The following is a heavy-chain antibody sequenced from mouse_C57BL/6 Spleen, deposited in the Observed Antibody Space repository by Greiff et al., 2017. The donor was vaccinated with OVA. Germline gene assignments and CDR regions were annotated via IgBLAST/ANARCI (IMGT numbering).Heavy chain of an antibody. CDR1: GFTFSDYG. Sequence: EVKLVESGGGLVQPGGSLKLSCAASGFTFSDYGMAWVRQAPRKGPEWVAFLSNLAYSIYYADTVTGRFTISRENAKNTLYLEMSSLRSEDTAMYYCARIYYESAMDYWGQGTSVTVSS. J-gene: IGHJ4*01. D-gene: IGHD2-4*01. CDR3: ARIYYESAMDY. CDR2: LSNLAYSI. V-gene: IGHV5-15*01.